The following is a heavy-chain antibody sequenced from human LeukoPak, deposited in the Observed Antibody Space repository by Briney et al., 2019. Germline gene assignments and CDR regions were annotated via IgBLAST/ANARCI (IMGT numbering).Heavy chain of an antibody. Sequence: SETLSLTCTVSGGSISSHYWSWIRQPPGKGLEWIGYIHYSGSTNYNPPLKSRVTISVDTSKNQFSLKLSSVTAADTAVYYCARTIVATIHNFDYWGQGTLVTVSS. J-gene: IGHJ4*02. CDR2: IHYSGST. CDR3: ARTIVATIHNFDY. CDR1: GGSISSHY. V-gene: IGHV4-59*11. D-gene: IGHD5-12*01.